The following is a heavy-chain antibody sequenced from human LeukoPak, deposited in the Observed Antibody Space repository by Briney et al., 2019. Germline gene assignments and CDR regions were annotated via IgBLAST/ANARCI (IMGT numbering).Heavy chain of an antibody. V-gene: IGHV3-30*18. CDR2: ISYDGSDK. Sequence: HPGGSLRLSCAASGFTFSTYGIHWVRQAPGKGLEWLTVISYDGSDKYYADSVKGRFTTSRDNSKNTLYLQMNSLRVDDTAVYYCAKDGLRTVAIDYWGQGTLVTVSS. CDR1: GFTFSTYG. CDR3: AKDGLRTVAIDY. J-gene: IGHJ4*02. D-gene: IGHD6-19*01.